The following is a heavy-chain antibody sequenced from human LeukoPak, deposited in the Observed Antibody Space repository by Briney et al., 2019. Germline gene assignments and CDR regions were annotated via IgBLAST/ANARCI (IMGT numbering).Heavy chain of an antibody. V-gene: IGHV1-46*01. J-gene: IGHJ4*02. CDR1: GYTFTSYY. Sequence: ASVKVSCKASGYTFTSYYMHWVRQAPGQGLGWMGIINPSGGSTSYAQKFQGRVTMTRDTSTSTVYMELRSLRSDDTALYYCGREFCDTHRCFFPDFWGQGTLVTVSS. CDR3: GREFCDTHRCFFPDF. D-gene: IGHD4/OR15-4a*01. CDR2: INPSGGST.